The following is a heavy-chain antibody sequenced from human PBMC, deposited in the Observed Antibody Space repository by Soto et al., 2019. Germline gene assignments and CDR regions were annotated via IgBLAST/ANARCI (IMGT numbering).Heavy chain of an antibody. CDR2: IWYDGSNK. V-gene: IGHV3-33*01. CDR1: GFTFSSYG. D-gene: IGHD6-6*01. Sequence: QVQLVESGGGVVQPGRSLRLSCAASGFTFSSYGMHWVRQAPGKGLEWVAVIWYDGSNKYYADSVKGRFTISRDNSKNTLYLQMNSLRAEDTAVYYCARTEYSSRGDWFDPWGQGTLVTVSS. CDR3: ARTEYSSRGDWFDP. J-gene: IGHJ5*02.